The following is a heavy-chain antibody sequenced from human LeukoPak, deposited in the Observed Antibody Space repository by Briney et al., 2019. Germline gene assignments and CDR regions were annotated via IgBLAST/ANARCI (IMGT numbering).Heavy chain of an antibody. V-gene: IGHV3-7*01. D-gene: IGHD6-13*01. CDR3: VRSQYSSSS. Sequence: PGGSLRLSCAASGFSFTTDWMGWVRQAPGKGLEWVANIKQDESEKYYVDSVKGRFTISRDNAKNSLYLQMNSLRVEDTAVYYCVRSQYSSSSWGQGTLVTVSS. CDR2: IKQDESEK. CDR1: GFSFTTDW. J-gene: IGHJ5*02.